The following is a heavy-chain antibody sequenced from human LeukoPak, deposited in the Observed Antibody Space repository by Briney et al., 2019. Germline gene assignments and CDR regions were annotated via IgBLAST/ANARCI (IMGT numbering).Heavy chain of an antibody. Sequence: PSETLSLTCTVSGGPISSYYWSWIRQPAGKGLEWIGRIYTSGSTNYNPSLNSRVTMSVDTSKNQFSLKLSSVTAADTAVYYCARSLRSITIFGVVTSFDYWGQGTLVTVSS. CDR3: ARSLRSITIFGVVTSFDY. CDR2: IYTSGST. CDR1: GGPISSYY. V-gene: IGHV4-4*07. J-gene: IGHJ4*02. D-gene: IGHD3-3*01.